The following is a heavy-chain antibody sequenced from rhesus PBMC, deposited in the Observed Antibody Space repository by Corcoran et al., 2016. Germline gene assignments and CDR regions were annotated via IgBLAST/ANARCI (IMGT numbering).Heavy chain of an antibody. CDR3: ARFSGYYPNFDS. V-gene: IGHV4-173*01. CDR1: GGSISSNY. CDR2: IPGSGGSP. J-gene: IGHJ4*01. Sequence: QLQLQESGPGLVKPSETLSLTCAVSGGSISSNYWSWIRQPPGKGLEGIGRIPGSGGSPAYNPSLRSRVAISPDPSKDQFSLELRSVPAADTALYYCARFSGYYPNFDSWGRGVLVTVSS. D-gene: IGHD3-28*01.